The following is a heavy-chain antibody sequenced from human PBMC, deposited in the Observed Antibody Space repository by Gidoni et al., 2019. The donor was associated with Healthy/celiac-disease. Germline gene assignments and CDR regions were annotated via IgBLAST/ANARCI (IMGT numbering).Heavy chain of an antibody. CDR1: GFTFRSYG. CDR2: IWYDGSNK. J-gene: IGHJ5*02. D-gene: IGHD2-15*01. Sequence: QVQLVESGGGVVQPGRSLSLSCAASGFTFRSYGMHWVRQAPGKGLEWVAVIWYDGSNKYYADSVKGRFTISRDNSKNTLYLQMNSLRAEDTAVYYCARAGGYCSGGSCYSEWFDPWGQGTLVTVSS. V-gene: IGHV3-33*01. CDR3: ARAGGYCSGGSCYSEWFDP.